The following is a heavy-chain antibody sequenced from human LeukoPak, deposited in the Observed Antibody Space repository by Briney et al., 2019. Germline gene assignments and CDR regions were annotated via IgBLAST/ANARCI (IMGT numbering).Heavy chain of an antibody. V-gene: IGHV4-39*07. CDR3: ARVKMSCSTSCYDFDY. Sequence: PSETLSLTCTVSGGSISSSSYYWGWIRQPPGKGLEWIGSIYYSGSTYYNPSLKCRVTISVDTSKNQFSLKLSSVTAADTAVYYCARVKMSCSTSCYDFDYWGQGTLVTVSS. D-gene: IGHD2-2*01. J-gene: IGHJ4*02. CDR2: IYYSGST. CDR1: GGSISSSSYY.